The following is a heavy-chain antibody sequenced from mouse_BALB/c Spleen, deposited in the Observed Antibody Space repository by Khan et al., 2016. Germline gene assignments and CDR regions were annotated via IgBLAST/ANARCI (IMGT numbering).Heavy chain of an antibody. CDR2: ISSGSSTI. CDR1: GFSISSFG. D-gene: IGHD1-1*01. CDR3: ARGHDGSNGFAY. V-gene: IGHV5-17*02. Sequence: EVELVESGGGLVQPGGSRKLSCAASGFSISSFGMHWVRQAPEKGLEWVAYISSGSSTIYYADTMKGRFTISRDNPRNTLFLQMTSLRSEDTAMSYCARGHDGSNGFAYWGQGTLVTVSA. J-gene: IGHJ3*01.